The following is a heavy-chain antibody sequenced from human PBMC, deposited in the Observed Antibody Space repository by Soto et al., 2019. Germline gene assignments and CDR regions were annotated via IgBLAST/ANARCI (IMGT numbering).Heavy chain of an antibody. J-gene: IGHJ4*02. Sequence: QVQLVQSGTEVKKPGASMKVSCKASGYTFTSYGVSWVRQAPGQGLEWVGWISAYNGDTNYAQKFQGRVTMTTDTSTTTAYMELRSLRSDDTAVYYCARDIYYYGSGSYGFDYCGQGTLVTVSS. V-gene: IGHV1-18*01. CDR2: ISAYNGDT. CDR3: ARDIYYYGSGSYGFDY. D-gene: IGHD3-10*01. CDR1: GYTFTSYG.